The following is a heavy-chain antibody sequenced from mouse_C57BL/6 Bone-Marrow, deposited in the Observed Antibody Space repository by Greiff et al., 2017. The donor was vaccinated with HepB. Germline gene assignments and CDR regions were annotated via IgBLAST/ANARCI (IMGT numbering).Heavy chain of an antibody. CDR3: ARANDEYYYDD. CDR2: INPNNGGT. Sequence: VQLQQSGPELVKPGASVKISCKASGYTFTDYYMNWVKQSHGKSLEWIGDINPNNGGTSYNQKFKGKATLTVDKSSSTAYMELRSLTSEDSAVYYCARANDEYYYDDWGQGTTRTVSS. V-gene: IGHV1-26*01. J-gene: IGHJ2*01. CDR1: GYTFTDYY. D-gene: IGHD2-12*01.